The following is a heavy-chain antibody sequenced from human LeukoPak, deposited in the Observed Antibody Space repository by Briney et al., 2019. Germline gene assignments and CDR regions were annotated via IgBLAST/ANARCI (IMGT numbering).Heavy chain of an antibody. V-gene: IGHV3-53*01. CDR3: ARTSSSSWENWFDP. D-gene: IGHD6-13*01. Sequence: PGGSLRLSCAASGFTVSSNYMSWVRQAPGKGLEWVSVIYSGGSTYYADSVKGRFTISRDNSKNTLYLQMNSLRVEDTAVYYCARTSSSSWENWFDPWGQGTLVTVSS. CDR1: GFTVSSNY. J-gene: IGHJ5*02. CDR2: IYSGGST.